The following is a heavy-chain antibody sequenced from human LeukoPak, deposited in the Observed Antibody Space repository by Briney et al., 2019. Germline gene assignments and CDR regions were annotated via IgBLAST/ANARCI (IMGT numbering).Heavy chain of an antibody. V-gene: IGHV4-30-2*01. Sequence: PSQTLSLTCAVSGGSVTSGAYSWTWIRQPPGKGLEWIGYFYHNGSTYYNPSLKSRVTISVDRSKNQFSLKLGSVTAADTAVYYCASVPAAAHRGYFDFWGQGTLVTVSS. CDR2: FYHNGST. CDR3: ASVPAAAHRGYFDF. CDR1: GGSVTSGAYS. D-gene: IGHD6-13*01. J-gene: IGHJ4*02.